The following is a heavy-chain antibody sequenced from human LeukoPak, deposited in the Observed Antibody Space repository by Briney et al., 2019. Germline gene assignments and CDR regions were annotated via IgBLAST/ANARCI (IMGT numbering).Heavy chain of an antibody. V-gene: IGHV4-39*01. CDR2: IYYSGST. Sequence: SETLSLTCTVSGGSISSSSYYWGWIRQPPGKGLEWIGSIYYSGSTYYNPSLKSRVTISVDTSKNQFSLKLSSVTAADTAVYYCARHVLVAGTKINWFDPWGQGTLVTVSS. CDR3: ARHVLVAGTKINWFDP. CDR1: GGSISSSSYY. J-gene: IGHJ5*02. D-gene: IGHD6-19*01.